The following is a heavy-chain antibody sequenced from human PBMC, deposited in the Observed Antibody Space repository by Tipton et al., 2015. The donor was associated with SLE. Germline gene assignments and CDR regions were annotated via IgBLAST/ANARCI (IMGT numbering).Heavy chain of an antibody. J-gene: IGHJ4*02. Sequence: GLVKPSETLSLTCTVSGDSVTVYHWSWIRQPAGRGLEWIGHIRTSGSPHFNLYTSGNTNYNPSLMSRVTMSVETSKNQSSLNLTSATAANTAVYYCARAGFTSNWHLDYWGQRNLVTVSP. V-gene: IGHV4-4*07. D-gene: IGHD6-13*01. CDR1: GDSVTVYH. CDR2: IRTSGSPHFNLYTSGNT. CDR3: ARAGFTSNWHLDY.